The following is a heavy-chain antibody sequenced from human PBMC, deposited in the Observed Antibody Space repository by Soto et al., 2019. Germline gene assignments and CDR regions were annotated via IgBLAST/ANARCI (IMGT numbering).Heavy chain of an antibody. CDR1: GFPFRSYA. Sequence: QVQLVESGGGVVQPGRSLRLSCVASGFPFRSYAMHWGRQAPGKGLEWVAVISFDGTTEYYGDSVKGRITISRDNSKSTLYLQMNSLRAEDTALYYCARDMRRAYIESHFAGAFDVWGQGTLVSVFS. V-gene: IGHV3-30-3*01. CDR2: ISFDGTTE. D-gene: IGHD2-15*01. J-gene: IGHJ3*01. CDR3: ARDMRRAYIESHFAGAFDV.